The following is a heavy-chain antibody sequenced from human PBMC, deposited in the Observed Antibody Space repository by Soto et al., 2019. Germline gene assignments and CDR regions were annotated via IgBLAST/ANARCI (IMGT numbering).Heavy chain of an antibody. V-gene: IGHV3-30-3*01. CDR2: ISYDGSIK. J-gene: IGHJ4*02. D-gene: IGHD3-10*01. CDR1: GFTFSSHS. Sequence: QVQLVESGGGVVQPGRSLRLSCAASGFTFSSHSIQWVRQAPGKGLEWVAVISYDGSIKYYADSVKGRFTISRDNSKNTAYLQMNILRAEDTAVFYCAREWSTSGDIDSWGQGTLVIVSS. CDR3: AREWSTSGDIDS.